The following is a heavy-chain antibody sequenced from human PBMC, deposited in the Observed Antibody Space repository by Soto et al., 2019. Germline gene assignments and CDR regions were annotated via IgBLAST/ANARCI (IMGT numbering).Heavy chain of an antibody. J-gene: IGHJ4*02. CDR1: GFTFSSYW. V-gene: IGHV3-74*01. D-gene: IGHD5-18*01. CDR2: INSDGSGT. CDR3: ARGDGDRYDGHGYLGRH. Sequence: EVQLVESGGGLVQPGESLTLSCAASGFTFSSYWMHWVRQAPGKGLVWVSRINSDGSGTYHADSVKGRLTISRDNAKNTLYLQMTSLRVEDTAVYFCARGDGDRYDGHGYLGRHWGQGTLVTVSS.